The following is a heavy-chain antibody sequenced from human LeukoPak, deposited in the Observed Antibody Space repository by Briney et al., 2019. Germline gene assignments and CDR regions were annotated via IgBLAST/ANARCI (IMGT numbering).Heavy chain of an antibody. J-gene: IGHJ4*02. Sequence: GGSLRLSCAASRLTFSNYGMHWVRQAPGKGLEWVALIWYDGSNKNYADSVKGRFTISRDNSKNTLYLQMNSPRAEDTAMYYCTGDRSSSYFDYWGQGALVTVSS. V-gene: IGHV3-33*01. CDR3: TGDRSSSYFDY. D-gene: IGHD6-6*01. CDR1: RLTFSNYG. CDR2: IWYDGSNK.